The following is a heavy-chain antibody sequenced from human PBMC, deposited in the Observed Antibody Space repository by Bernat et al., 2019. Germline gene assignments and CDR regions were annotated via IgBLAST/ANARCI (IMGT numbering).Heavy chain of an antibody. CDR3: TLFNY. V-gene: IGHV3-23*01. J-gene: IGHJ4*02. CDR1: GFTFSSHA. Sequence: EVQLLESGGGLIQPGGSLRLSCTASGFTFSSHAMSWVRQAPGKGLHWVSAISASGGDSYYADTVKGRFTSSRDNSKNTLYLQIRSLRAEDTAIYYCTLFNYWGQETLVTVSS. CDR2: ISASGGDS.